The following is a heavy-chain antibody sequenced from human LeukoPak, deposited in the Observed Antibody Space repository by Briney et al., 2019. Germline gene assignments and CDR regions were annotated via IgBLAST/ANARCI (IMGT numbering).Heavy chain of an antibody. CDR2: IKQEGGEK. D-gene: IGHD2-21*01. V-gene: IGHV3-7*01. J-gene: IGHJ4*02. CDR1: GFTFSRYW. CDR3: ARYGDCTPYYFDY. Sequence: GGSLRLSCAASGFTFSRYWMSWVRQDQGRGLERVANIKQEGGEKYYVDSAKGRFTISRDNAKNSLYLQMNSLRAEDTAVYYCARYGDCTPYYFDYWGQGTLVTVSS.